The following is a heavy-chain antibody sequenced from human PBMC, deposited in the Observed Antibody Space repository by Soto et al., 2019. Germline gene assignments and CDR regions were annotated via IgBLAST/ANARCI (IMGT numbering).Heavy chain of an antibody. J-gene: IGHJ6*02. CDR2: IYYSGST. CDR3: ARALGGLLDGMDV. D-gene: IGHD2-8*02. CDR1: GGSISSSSYY. V-gene: IGHV4-39*01. Sequence: PSETLSLTCTVSGGSISSSSYYWGWIRQPPGKGLEWIGSIYYSGSTYYNPSLKSRVTIPVDTSKNQFSLKLSSVTAADTAVYYCARALGGLLDGMDVWGQGTTVTVSS.